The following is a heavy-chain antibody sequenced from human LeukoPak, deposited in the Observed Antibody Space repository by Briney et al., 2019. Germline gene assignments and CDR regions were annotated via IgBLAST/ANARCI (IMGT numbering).Heavy chain of an antibody. D-gene: IGHD1-1*01. Sequence: GGSLRLSCAASGFTFSSYAMSWVRQAPGKELEWVSGISGSTGTTYYADSVKGRFTISRDNSKNTLYLQMNSLRTEDTAVYYCARPPSTTWIHDAFDIWGQGTMVTVSS. CDR3: ARPPSTTWIHDAFDI. CDR2: ISGSTGTT. CDR1: GFTFSSYA. V-gene: IGHV3-23*01. J-gene: IGHJ3*02.